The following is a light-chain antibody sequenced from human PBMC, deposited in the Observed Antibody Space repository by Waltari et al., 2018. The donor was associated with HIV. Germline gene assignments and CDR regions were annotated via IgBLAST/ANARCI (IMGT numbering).Light chain of an antibody. Sequence: QSVLTQPPSASGTPGQRVTISCSGSISHIRSNTVNWYQQLPGTAPKLLIYTTNQRPSGVPDRFSGSKSGASASLAISGLQSDDEADYYCATWDDSLNGPVLGGGTKLTVL. CDR1: ISHIRSNT. CDR3: ATWDDSLNGPV. V-gene: IGLV1-44*01. CDR2: TTN. J-gene: IGLJ3*02.